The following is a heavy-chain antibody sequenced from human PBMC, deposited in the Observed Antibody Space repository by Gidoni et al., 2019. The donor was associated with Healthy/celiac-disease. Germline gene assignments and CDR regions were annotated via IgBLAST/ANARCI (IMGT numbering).Heavy chain of an antibody. CDR1: GYSISSGYY. V-gene: IGHV4-38-2*02. J-gene: IGHJ4*02. CDR3: AGGIAAAGTGY. CDR2: IYHSGST. D-gene: IGHD6-13*01. Sequence: QVQLQESGPGLVKPSETLSLTCTVSGYSISSGYYWGWIRQPPGKGLEWIGSIYHSGSTYYNPSLKSRVTISVDTSKNQFSLKLSSVTAADTAVYYCAGGIAAAGTGYWGQGTLVTVSS.